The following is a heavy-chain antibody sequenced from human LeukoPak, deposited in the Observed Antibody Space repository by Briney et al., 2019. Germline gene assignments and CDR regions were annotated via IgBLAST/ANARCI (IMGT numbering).Heavy chain of an antibody. CDR3: ARGATTVTTDGVVQGYWYFDL. D-gene: IGHD4-17*01. J-gene: IGHJ2*01. V-gene: IGHV4-34*01. CDR1: GGSFSGYY. CDR2: INHSGST. Sequence: SETLSLTCAVCGGSFSGYYWSWIRQPPGKGLEWIGEINHSGSTNYNPSLKSRATISVDTSKNQFSLKLSSVTAADTAVYYCARGATTVTTDGVVQGYWYFDLWGRGTLVTVSS.